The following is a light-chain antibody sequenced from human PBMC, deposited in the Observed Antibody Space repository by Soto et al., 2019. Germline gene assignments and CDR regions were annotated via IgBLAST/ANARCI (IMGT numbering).Light chain of an antibody. V-gene: IGKV3-11*01. Sequence: EIGLTQSPATLSLSPGDRATLSCRASQSVSRYLAWYQQKPGQAPRPLIHDTSTRATGVPDTFSGSGSGTEFTLTISSLEPEDAAMYYCQQRFSWPPTFGGGTHVEIK. CDR1: QSVSRY. CDR2: DTS. J-gene: IGKJ4*01. CDR3: QQRFSWPPT.